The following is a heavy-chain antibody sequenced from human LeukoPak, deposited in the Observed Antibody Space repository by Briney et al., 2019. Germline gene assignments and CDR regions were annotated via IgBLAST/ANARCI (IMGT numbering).Heavy chain of an antibody. CDR3: ARGGKLLFFDY. J-gene: IGHJ4*02. V-gene: IGHV3-48*01. D-gene: IGHD2-15*01. CDR1: GFTFSSYS. Sequence: GGSLRLSCAASGFTFSSYSMNWVRQAPGKGLESVSYISSSSSTIYYADSVKGRFTISRDNDKNSVYLQMSSLRAEDTAVYYCARGGKLLFFDYWGQGTLVTVSS. CDR2: ISSSSSTI.